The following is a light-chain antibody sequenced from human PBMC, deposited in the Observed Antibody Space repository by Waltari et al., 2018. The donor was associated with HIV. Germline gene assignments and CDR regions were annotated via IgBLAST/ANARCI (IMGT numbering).Light chain of an antibody. CDR2: EVT. V-gene: IGLV2-14*01. CDR3: SSFTTRRTLV. CDR1: GIDFGDFNY. J-gene: IGLJ2*01. Sequence: QSALTQPASVSGSPGQSITISCTGTGIDFGDFNYISWYQQHPAKAPKLILYEVTNRPSVISERFSGSKFGNTASLTISGLQADDEADYHCSSFTTRRTLVFGGGTRLSV.